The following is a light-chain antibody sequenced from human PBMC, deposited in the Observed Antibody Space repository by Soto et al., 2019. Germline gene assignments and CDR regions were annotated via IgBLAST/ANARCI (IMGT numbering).Light chain of an antibody. CDR1: GSDVGSYNY. CDR3: SSYRGNNNVV. Sequence: QSVLTQPPSASGSPGQSVTISCTGTGSDVGSYNYVSWYQHHPGKAPKLIIYEVSKRPSGVPDRFSGSKSGNTASLTVSGLQAEDEADYYCSSYRGNNNVVFGGGTKLTVL. V-gene: IGLV2-8*01. CDR2: EVS. J-gene: IGLJ2*01.